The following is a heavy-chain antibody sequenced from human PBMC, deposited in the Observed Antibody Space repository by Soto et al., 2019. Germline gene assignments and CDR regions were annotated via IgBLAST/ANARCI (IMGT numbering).Heavy chain of an antibody. CDR3: ARDLGYSNDMDN. D-gene: IGHD4-4*01. V-gene: IGHV1-69*04. J-gene: IGHJ4*02. CDR2: IIPILGIA. CDR1: GGTFSSYT. Sequence: SVKVSCKASGGTFSSYTISWVRQAPGQGLEWMGRIIPILGIANYAQKFQGRVTITADKSTSTAYMELSSLRSEDTAVYYCARDLGYSNDMDNWGQGTLVTVSS.